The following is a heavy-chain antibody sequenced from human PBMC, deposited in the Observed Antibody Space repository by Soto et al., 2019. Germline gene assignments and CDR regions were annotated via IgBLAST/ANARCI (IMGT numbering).Heavy chain of an antibody. Sequence: QVQLVQSGAEVKKPGSSVKVSCKASGGTFSSYAISWVRQAPGQGLEWMGGIIPIFGTANYAQKFQGRVTITADESTSTAYMELSSLRSVDTAVYYCARLSAEYSSSQYYYYGMDVWGQGTTVTVSS. V-gene: IGHV1-69*01. D-gene: IGHD6-6*01. CDR1: GGTFSSYA. CDR2: IIPIFGTA. J-gene: IGHJ6*02. CDR3: ARLSAEYSSSQYYYYGMDV.